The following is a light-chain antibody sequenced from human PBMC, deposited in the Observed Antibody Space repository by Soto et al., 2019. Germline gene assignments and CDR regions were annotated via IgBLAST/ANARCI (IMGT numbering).Light chain of an antibody. CDR3: QQYGGSPWT. J-gene: IGKJ1*01. CDR2: GAS. CDR1: QSISDT. Sequence: EIVMTQSPATLSVSPGGRATLSCRASQSISDTLAWYQQKPGQTPRLLVYGASSRATGIADRFSGSGSGTDFTLTISRLDPEDFAVYYCQQYGGSPWTFGQGTKVDIK. V-gene: IGKV3-20*01.